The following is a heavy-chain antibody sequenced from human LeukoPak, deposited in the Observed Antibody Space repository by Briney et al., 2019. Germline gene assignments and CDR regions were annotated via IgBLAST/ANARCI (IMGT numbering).Heavy chain of an antibody. CDR3: ASLYDSSGYYQYYFDY. CDR1: GGSFSGYY. Sequence: SETLSLTCAVYGGSFSGYYWSWIRQPPEKGLEWIGEINHSGSTNYNPSLKSRVTISVDTSKNQFSLKLSSVTAADTAVYYCASLYDSSGYYQYYFDYWGQGTLVTVSS. D-gene: IGHD3-22*01. J-gene: IGHJ4*02. CDR2: INHSGST. V-gene: IGHV4-34*01.